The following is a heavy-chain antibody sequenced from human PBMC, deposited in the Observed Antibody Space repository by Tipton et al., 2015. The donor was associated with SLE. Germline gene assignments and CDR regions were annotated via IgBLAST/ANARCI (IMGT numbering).Heavy chain of an antibody. CDR2: IYYSGST. CDR3: ARARYYDFWSGYSFDY. J-gene: IGHJ4*02. V-gene: IGHV4-59*01. Sequence: TLSLTCTVSGGSISSYYWSWIRQPPGKGLEWIGYIYYSGSTNYNPSLKSRVTISVGTSKNQFSLKLSSVTAADTAVYYCARARYYDFWSGYSFDYWGQGTLVTVSS. D-gene: IGHD3-3*01. CDR1: GGSISSYY.